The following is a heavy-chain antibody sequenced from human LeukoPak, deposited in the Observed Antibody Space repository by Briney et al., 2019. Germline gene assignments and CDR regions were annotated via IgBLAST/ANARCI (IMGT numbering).Heavy chain of an antibody. V-gene: IGHV4-34*01. J-gene: IGHJ4*02. CDR2: INHSGST. Sequence: PSETLSLTCAVYGGSFSGYYWSWIRQPPGKGLEWIGEINHSGSTNYNPSLKSRVTISVDTSKNQFSLKLSSVTAADTAVYYCARAAKGDGYKLFDYWGQGTLVTVSS. D-gene: IGHD5-24*01. CDR3: ARAAKGDGYKLFDY. CDR1: GGSFSGYY.